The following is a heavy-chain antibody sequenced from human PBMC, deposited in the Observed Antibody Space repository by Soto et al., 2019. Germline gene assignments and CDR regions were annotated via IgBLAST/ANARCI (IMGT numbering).Heavy chain of an antibody. Sequence: GGSLRLSCVASGFTFSNYAMSWVRQAPGKGLEWVSYISGSSSNIYYADSVKGRFTISRDNAMNSLYLQMNSLRAEDTAVYYCARDIVAGSGWYTYDYWGQGT. D-gene: IGHD6-19*01. CDR3: ARDIVAGSGWYTYDY. CDR1: GFTFSNYA. V-gene: IGHV3-48*01. J-gene: IGHJ4*02. CDR2: ISGSSSNI.